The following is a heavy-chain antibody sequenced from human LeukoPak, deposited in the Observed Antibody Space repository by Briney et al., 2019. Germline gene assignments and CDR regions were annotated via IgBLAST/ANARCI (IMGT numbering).Heavy chain of an antibody. CDR3: ARGAIAVAGTPLI. Sequence: GGSLRLSCAASGFTVSRKYMSWVRQAPGKGLEWVSVIYSGGSTYYADSVKGRFTISRDNSKNTLYLQMNSLRAEDTAVYYCARGAIAVAGTPLIWGQGTLVTVSS. CDR2: IYSGGST. CDR1: GFTVSRKY. J-gene: IGHJ4*02. V-gene: IGHV3-53*01. D-gene: IGHD6-19*01.